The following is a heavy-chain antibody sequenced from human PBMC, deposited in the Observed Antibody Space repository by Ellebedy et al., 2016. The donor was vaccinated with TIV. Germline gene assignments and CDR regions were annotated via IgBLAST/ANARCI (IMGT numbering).Heavy chain of an antibody. Sequence: SVKVSXXASGFTFTSSAVQWVRQARGQRLKWIGWIVVGSGNTNYAQKFQERVTITRDMSTSTAYMELSSLRSEDTAVYYCAAVDSGSYLGVDYWGQGTLVTVSS. CDR2: IVVGSGNT. J-gene: IGHJ4*02. CDR3: AAVDSGSYLGVDY. D-gene: IGHD1-26*01. V-gene: IGHV1-58*01. CDR1: GFTFTSSA.